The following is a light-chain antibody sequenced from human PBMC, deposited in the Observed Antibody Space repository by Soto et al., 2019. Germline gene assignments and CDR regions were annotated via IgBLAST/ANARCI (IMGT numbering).Light chain of an antibody. V-gene: IGLV2-14*01. Sequence: QSVLTQPASVSGSPGQSITISCTGTRSDVGGYNYVSWYQQHPGKAPKLMIYDVSNRPSGVSNRFSGSKSGNTASLTISGLQAENEADYYCSSYTSSSTQVFGGGTKLTVL. CDR1: RSDVGGYNY. J-gene: IGLJ2*01. CDR2: DVS. CDR3: SSYTSSSTQV.